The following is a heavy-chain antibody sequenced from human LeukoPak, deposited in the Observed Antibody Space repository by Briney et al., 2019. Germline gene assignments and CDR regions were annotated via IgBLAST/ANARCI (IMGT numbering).Heavy chain of an antibody. V-gene: IGHV1-2*02. D-gene: IGHD4-17*01. Sequence: GASVNVSCKASGYTFTGYYMHGVRQAPGQGREGRGWINPNSGGTNYAQKFQGRVTMTRDTSISTAYMELSRLRSDDTAVYYCAREAYDYGDDSREPNFDYWGQGTLVTVSS. CDR2: INPNSGGT. CDR3: AREAYDYGDDSREPNFDY. CDR1: GYTFTGYY. J-gene: IGHJ4*02.